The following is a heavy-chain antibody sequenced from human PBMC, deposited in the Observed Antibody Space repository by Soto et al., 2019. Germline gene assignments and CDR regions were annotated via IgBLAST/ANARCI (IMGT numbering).Heavy chain of an antibody. CDR1: GGSIGNDY. Sequence: PSETLSLTCTVSGGSIGNDYWSWIRQPPGKGLEWIATIYYSGSTNYNDSLKSRVTISVDSSKNQFSLSLKSVTASDTAVYYCARGGGYYNPFDSWGQGTLVSVSS. V-gene: IGHV4-59*08. J-gene: IGHJ4*02. CDR3: ARGGGYYNPFDS. CDR2: IYYSGST. D-gene: IGHD3-22*01.